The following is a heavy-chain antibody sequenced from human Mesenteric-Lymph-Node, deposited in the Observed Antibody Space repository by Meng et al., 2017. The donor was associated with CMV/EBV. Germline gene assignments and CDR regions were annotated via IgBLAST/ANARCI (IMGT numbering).Heavy chain of an antibody. Sequence: GESLKISCAASGLTFSSYWMSWVRQAPGKGLEWVANIKQDGSEKYYVDSVKGRFTISRDNAKNSLYLQMNSLRGEDTAVYYCAKGVFDDSSGSQYYFDYWGQGTLVTVSS. CDR2: IKQDGSEK. D-gene: IGHD3-22*01. J-gene: IGHJ4*02. CDR1: GLTFSSYW. V-gene: IGHV3-7*03. CDR3: AKGVFDDSSGSQYYFDY.